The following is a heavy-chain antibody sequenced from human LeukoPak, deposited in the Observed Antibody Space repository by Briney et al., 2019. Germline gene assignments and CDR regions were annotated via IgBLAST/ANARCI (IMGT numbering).Heavy chain of an antibody. Sequence: GGSLRLSSAASGFTFSGYSMNWVRQAPGKGLEWVSYISSSIISIHYADSVKGRFTISRDNAKNSLSLQMNSLGDEDTAVYYCAREGFYGAFDIWGQGTMVTVSS. CDR2: ISSSIISI. CDR1: GFTFSGYS. D-gene: IGHD3-16*01. J-gene: IGHJ3*02. V-gene: IGHV3-48*02. CDR3: AREGFYGAFDI.